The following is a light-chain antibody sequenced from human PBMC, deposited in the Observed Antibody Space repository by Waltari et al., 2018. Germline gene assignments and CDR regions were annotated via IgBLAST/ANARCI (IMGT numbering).Light chain of an antibody. V-gene: IGLV2-23*02. J-gene: IGLJ1*01. CDR1: SSDVGSYNL. CDR3: CSYAGANTYV. Sequence: QSALTQPASVSGSPGQSITVSCTGTSSDVGSYNLVSWYQHHPPKATKLMIYEVSKRPSGVSNRFSGSKSGNTASLTISGLQPEDEADYYCCSYAGANTYVFGSGTKVTVL. CDR2: EVS.